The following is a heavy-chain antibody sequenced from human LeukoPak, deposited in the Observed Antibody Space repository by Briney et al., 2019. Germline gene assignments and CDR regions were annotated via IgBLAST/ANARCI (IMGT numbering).Heavy chain of an antibody. D-gene: IGHD3-22*01. V-gene: IGHV4-30-2*01. CDR3: ARVGVDSSGYYYFDY. J-gene: IGHJ4*02. CDR2: IYHSGST. CDR1: GGSISSGGYS. Sequence: SETLSLTCAVSGGSISSGGYSWSWIRQPPGKGLEWIGYIYHSGSTYYNPSLKSRVTISVDRSKNQFSLKLSSVTAADTAVYYCARVGVDSSGYYYFDYWGQGTLVTVSS.